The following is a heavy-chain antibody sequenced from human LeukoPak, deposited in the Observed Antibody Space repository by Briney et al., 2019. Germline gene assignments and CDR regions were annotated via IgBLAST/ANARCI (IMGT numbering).Heavy chain of an antibody. V-gene: IGHV3-49*04. D-gene: IGHD6-13*01. J-gene: IGHJ6*03. Sequence: GDLRLSCTASGFKFGDDAMSWVRQAPGKGLEWVGFIGSEAYGGTTEYAASVKGRFSISRDDSRSIAYLQMNYLKTEDTAVYFCTRNFRYRTSWSYQYYYYMDVWGKGTTVTISS. CDR1: GFKFGDDA. CDR2: IGSEAYGGTT. CDR3: TRNFRYRTSWSYQYYYYMDV.